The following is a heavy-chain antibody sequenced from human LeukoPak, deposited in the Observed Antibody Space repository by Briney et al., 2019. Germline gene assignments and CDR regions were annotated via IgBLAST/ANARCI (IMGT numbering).Heavy chain of an antibody. CDR3: ARNVRGSPSFGDY. Sequence: ASVKVSCKASGYTFTAYYLHWVRQAPGQGLEWMGWINPNSGGTNYAQKFQGRVTMTRDTSISTAYMDLSSLRSDDTAVYYCARNVRGSPSFGDYWGQGTLVTVSS. CDR1: GYTFTAYY. D-gene: IGHD1-26*01. V-gene: IGHV1-2*02. J-gene: IGHJ4*02. CDR2: INPNSGGT.